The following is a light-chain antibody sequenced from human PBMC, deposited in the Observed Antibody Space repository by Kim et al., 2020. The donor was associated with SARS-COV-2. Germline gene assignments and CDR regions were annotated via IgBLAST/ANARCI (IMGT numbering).Light chain of an antibody. Sequence: DIQMTQSPSTLSASVGDRVTITCRASQSISTYLAWYQQKPGRAPKLLIYKASSLESGVPSRFSGSGSGTEFTLTISSLQPDDFATYYCQQYNRFRTFGQGTKVDIK. CDR1: QSISTY. CDR2: KAS. V-gene: IGKV1-5*03. CDR3: QQYNRFRT. J-gene: IGKJ1*01.